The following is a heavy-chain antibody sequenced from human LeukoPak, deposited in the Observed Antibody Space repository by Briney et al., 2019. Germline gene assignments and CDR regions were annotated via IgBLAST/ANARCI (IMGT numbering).Heavy chain of an antibody. Sequence: GGSLRLSCAASGFTFSSYSMNWVRQAPGKGLEWVSSISSSSSYIYYADSVKGRFTISRDNAKNSLYLQMNSLRAEDTAVYYCASLSVIYCSSTSCPDYWGQGTLVTVSS. D-gene: IGHD2-2*01. V-gene: IGHV3-21*01. CDR2: ISSSSSYI. CDR3: ASLSVIYCSSTSCPDY. CDR1: GFTFSSYS. J-gene: IGHJ4*02.